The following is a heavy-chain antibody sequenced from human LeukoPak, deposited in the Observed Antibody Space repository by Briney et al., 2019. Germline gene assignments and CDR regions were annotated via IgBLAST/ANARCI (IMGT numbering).Heavy chain of an antibody. D-gene: IGHD3-10*01. V-gene: IGHV1-69*04. CDR3: ARASQDYYGSGSYYRGGDAFDI. Sequence: SVKVSCKTSGGTFLNYAISWVRQAPGQGLELMGRIIPILGIANYAQKFQARVTLTADKSTSTAYMELSSLRSDDTAVYYCARASQDYYGSGSYYRGGDAFDIWGQGTMVTVSS. J-gene: IGHJ3*02. CDR2: IIPILGIA. CDR1: GGTFLNYA.